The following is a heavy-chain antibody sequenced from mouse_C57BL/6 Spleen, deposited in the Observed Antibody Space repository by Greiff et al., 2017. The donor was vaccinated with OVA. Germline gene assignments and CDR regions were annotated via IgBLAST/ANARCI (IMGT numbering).Heavy chain of an antibody. CDR1: GYTFTGYW. Sequence: QVQLQQSGAELMKPGASVKLSCKATGYTFTGYWIEWVKQRPGHGLEWLGEILPGSGSTNYNKKFKGQDTFTADTSSKTAYRQLSSLTTEDSAIYYCAYGSKAWFAYWGQGTLVTVSA. J-gene: IGHJ3*01. CDR3: AYGSKAWFAY. CDR2: ILPGSGST. V-gene: IGHV1-9*01. D-gene: IGHD1-1*01.